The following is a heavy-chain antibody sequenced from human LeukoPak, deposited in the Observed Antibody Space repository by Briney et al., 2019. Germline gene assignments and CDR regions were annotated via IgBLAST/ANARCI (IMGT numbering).Heavy chain of an antibody. CDR2: ISGSGGST. V-gene: IGHV3-23*01. Sequence: PGGSLRLSCAASGFTFSSYAMSWVRQAPGKGLEWVSAISGSGGSTYYADSVKGRFTISRDNSKNTLYLQMSSLRAEDTAVYYCATHESSLNDAFDIWGQGTMVTVSS. D-gene: IGHD1-26*01. J-gene: IGHJ3*02. CDR3: ATHESSLNDAFDI. CDR1: GFTFSSYA.